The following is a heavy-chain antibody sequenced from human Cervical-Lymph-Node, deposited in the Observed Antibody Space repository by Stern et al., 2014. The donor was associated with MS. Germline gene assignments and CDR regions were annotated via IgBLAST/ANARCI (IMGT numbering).Heavy chain of an antibody. D-gene: IGHD2-15*01. Sequence: QVQLVQSGADVKKPGSSAKVSCKASGGTFSNYPINWVRQAPGQGLEWMGGIIPFHDTPNYAQKFQGRVTITVDESTSTAYMELSSLKSEDTAVYYCARGAFCSGGKCHKVWYFDLWGPGTLVTVSS. CDR1: GGTFSNYP. CDR2: IIPFHDTP. CDR3: ARGAFCSGGKCHKVWYFDL. V-gene: IGHV1-69*01. J-gene: IGHJ2*01.